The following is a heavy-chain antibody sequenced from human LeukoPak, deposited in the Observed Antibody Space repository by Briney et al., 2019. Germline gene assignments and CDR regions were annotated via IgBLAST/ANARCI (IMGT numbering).Heavy chain of an antibody. CDR1: GSTFDNYG. Sequence: GGSLRLSCAASGSTFDNYGMSWVRQAPGKGLEWVSGINWNGGSTGYADSVKVRFTISRDNAKNSLYLQMNSLRAEDTALYYCARGYNYGPFDCWGQGTRVTVSS. J-gene: IGHJ4*02. V-gene: IGHV3-20*04. CDR3: ARGYNYGPFDC. D-gene: IGHD5-18*01. CDR2: INWNGGST.